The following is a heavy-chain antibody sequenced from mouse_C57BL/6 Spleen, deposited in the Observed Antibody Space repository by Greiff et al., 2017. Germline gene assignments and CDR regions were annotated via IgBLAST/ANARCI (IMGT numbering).Heavy chain of an antibody. Sequence: QVQLQQPGAELVMPGASVKLSCKASGYTFTSYWMHWVKQRPGQGLEWIGEIDPSDSYTNYNQKFKGKSTLTVDKSSSTAYMQLSSLTSEDSAVYYCAGGTAAYSPFAYWGQGTLVTVSA. D-gene: IGHD3-3*01. CDR3: AGGTAAYSPFAY. J-gene: IGHJ3*01. CDR2: IDPSDSYT. CDR1: GYTFTSYW. V-gene: IGHV1-69*01.